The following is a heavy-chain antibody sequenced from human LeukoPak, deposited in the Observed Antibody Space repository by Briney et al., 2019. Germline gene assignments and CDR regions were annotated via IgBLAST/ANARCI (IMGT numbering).Heavy chain of an antibody. D-gene: IGHD6-19*01. CDR3: ARIQADSSGWYEIDY. Sequence: SETLSLTCTVSGGSISSSSYYWGWIRQPPGKGLEWIGCIYYSGSTNYNPSLNSLVTISIDTSKTQFPLKMSSVTAAATAIYYCARIQADSSGWYEIDYWGQGTLVTVSS. CDR1: GGSISSSSYY. J-gene: IGHJ4*02. CDR2: IYYSGST. V-gene: IGHV4-39*06.